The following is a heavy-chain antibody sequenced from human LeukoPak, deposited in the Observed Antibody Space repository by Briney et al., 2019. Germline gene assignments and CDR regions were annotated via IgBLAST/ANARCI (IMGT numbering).Heavy chain of an antibody. Sequence: GGSLRLSCAVSGITLSIYGMSWVRQAPGKGLEWVAGLSGSGGGTNYADSVKGRFTISRDNAKNSLYLQMNSLRAEDTAVYYCARDRGGSYSAIDYWGQGTLVTVSS. CDR3: ARDRGGSYSAIDY. CDR1: GITLSIYG. J-gene: IGHJ4*02. CDR2: LSGSGGGT. D-gene: IGHD1-26*01. V-gene: IGHV3-23*01.